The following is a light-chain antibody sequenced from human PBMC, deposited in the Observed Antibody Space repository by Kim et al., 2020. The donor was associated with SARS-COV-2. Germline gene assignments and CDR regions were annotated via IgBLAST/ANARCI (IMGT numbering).Light chain of an antibody. Sequence: QSALTQPASVSGSPGQSITISCTGTSSDVGGYNYVSWYQQHPGKAPKLMIYDVSNRPSGVSNRFSGSKSGNTASLTISGLQAEDKADYYCSSYTSSSTLWVFGGGTQLTVL. CDR1: SSDVGGYNY. V-gene: IGLV2-14*03. CDR2: DVS. CDR3: SSYTSSSTLWV. J-gene: IGLJ3*02.